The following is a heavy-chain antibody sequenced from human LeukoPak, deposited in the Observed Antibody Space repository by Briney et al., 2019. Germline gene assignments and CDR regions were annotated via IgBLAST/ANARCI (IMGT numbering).Heavy chain of an antibody. Sequence: GGSLRLSCAASGFTFSSYAMSWVRQAPGKGLEWVSAISGSGGSTYYADSVKGRFTISRDNSKNTLNLQMNSLRAEDTAVYYCAKVGGFGELLYTYFDYWGQGTLVTVSS. CDR1: GFTFSSYA. CDR2: ISGSGGST. CDR3: AKVGGFGELLYTYFDY. V-gene: IGHV3-23*01. D-gene: IGHD3-10*01. J-gene: IGHJ4*02.